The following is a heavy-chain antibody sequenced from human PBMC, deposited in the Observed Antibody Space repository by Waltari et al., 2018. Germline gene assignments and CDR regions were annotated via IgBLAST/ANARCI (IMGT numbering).Heavy chain of an antibody. J-gene: IGHJ6*02. CDR2: VGSGGDT. Sequence: EVQLVESGGGLVQPGGSLRLACAASGFILSNHDMHWVRQATGKGLEGVSGVGSGGDTYYLDAVKGRFSISRENAKNSLYLQRDSLRAGDTAVYYCARVGDKSLNYGLDVWGQGTTVTVSS. CDR3: ARVGDKSLNYGLDV. D-gene: IGHD2-21*01. CDR1: GFILSNHD. V-gene: IGHV3-13*01.